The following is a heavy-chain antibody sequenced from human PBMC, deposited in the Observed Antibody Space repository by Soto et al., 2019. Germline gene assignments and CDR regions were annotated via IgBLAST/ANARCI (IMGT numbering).Heavy chain of an antibody. Sequence: SETLPVTFSVSGGSISSGGYYWSCIRQHPGKGLEWIGYIYTSGSTNYNPSLKSRVTMSVDTSRNQFSLELSSVTAADTAVYYCARYSSGYLWYFDYWGQGTLVTVYS. J-gene: IGHJ4*02. CDR2: IYTSGST. CDR3: ARYSSGYLWYFDY. D-gene: IGHD3-22*01. CDR1: GGSISSGGYY. V-gene: IGHV4-61*08.